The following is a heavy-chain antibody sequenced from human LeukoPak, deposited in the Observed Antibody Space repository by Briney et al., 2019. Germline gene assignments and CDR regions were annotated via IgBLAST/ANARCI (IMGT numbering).Heavy chain of an antibody. Sequence: SETLSLTCTVSGGSIRGYCWSWIRQPPGKRLEWIGFIYSAENTNINPSLESRVTISIDTSKNQFSLRLSSVTAADTAVYYCATGGDGFKTGYWGQGTLVTVSS. D-gene: IGHD2-21*01. CDR3: ATGGDGFKTGY. V-gene: IGHV4-59*01. CDR2: IYSAENT. CDR1: GGSIRGYC. J-gene: IGHJ4*02.